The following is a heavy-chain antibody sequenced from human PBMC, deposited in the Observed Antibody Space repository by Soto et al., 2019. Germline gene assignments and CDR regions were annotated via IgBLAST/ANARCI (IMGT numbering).Heavy chain of an antibody. CDR2: VYPGDPDI. J-gene: IGHJ4*02. Sequence: PGESLKISCEASGYFFTHFWIGWVRQMPGKGLEWMGYVYPGDPDIRYSPSFRGQVTISADKSISTAYLQWSSLRASDTALYFCTKSKEEGRQLPPGFDLWGQGTLVTVSS. CDR1: GYFFTHFW. D-gene: IGHD2-2*01. V-gene: IGHV5-51*01. CDR3: TKSKEEGRQLPPGFDL.